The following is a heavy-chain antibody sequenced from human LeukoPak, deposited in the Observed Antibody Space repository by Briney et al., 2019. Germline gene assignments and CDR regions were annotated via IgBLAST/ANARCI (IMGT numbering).Heavy chain of an antibody. V-gene: IGHV1-69*05. J-gene: IGHJ6*03. Sequence: SVKVSCKASGGTFSSYAISWVRQAPGQGLEWMGGIIPILGAANYAQKFQGRVTITTDESTSTAYMELSSLRSEDTAVYYCAITPRGYCSSTSCYRYYYYYMDVWGKGTTVTVSS. CDR3: AITPRGYCSSTSCYRYYYYYMDV. D-gene: IGHD2-2*01. CDR1: GGTFSSYA. CDR2: IIPILGAA.